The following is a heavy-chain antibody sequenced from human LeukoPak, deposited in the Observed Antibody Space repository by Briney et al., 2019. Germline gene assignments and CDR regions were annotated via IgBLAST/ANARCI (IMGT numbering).Heavy chain of an antibody. CDR1: GGTFSSYT. CDR3: ARVSGSYTRGNYYMDV. V-gene: IGHV1-69*02. Sequence: SVKVSCKASGGTFSSYTVSWVRQAPGQGLEWMGRIIPILGIANYAQKFQGRVTITADKSTSTAYMELSSLRSEDTAVYYCARVSGSYTRGNYYMDVWGKGTTVTVSS. D-gene: IGHD1-26*01. J-gene: IGHJ6*03. CDR2: IIPILGIA.